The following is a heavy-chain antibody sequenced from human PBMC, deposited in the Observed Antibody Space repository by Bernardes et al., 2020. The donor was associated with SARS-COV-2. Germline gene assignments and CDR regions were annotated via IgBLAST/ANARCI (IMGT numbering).Heavy chain of an antibody. V-gene: IGHV3-30*04. CDR2: IAHDGNNN. J-gene: IGHJ5*02. D-gene: IGHD6-25*01. Sequence: GGSLRLSCVASGFSFSSYATHWVRQAPGKGLEWVAFIAHDGNNNYYTDSGKGRFSITRDNSKDTLYLQMKSLRTEDTAVYYCAREWGWTEAATNWFDPWGQGTLVTVSS. CDR3: AREWGWTEAATNWFDP. CDR1: GFSFSSYA.